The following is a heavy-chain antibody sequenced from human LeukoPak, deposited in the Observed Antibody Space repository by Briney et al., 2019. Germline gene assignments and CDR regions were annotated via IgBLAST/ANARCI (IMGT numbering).Heavy chain of an antibody. J-gene: IGHJ4*02. V-gene: IGHV3-9*01. CDR3: AKDSIAVAGNVDY. CDR1: GFTFDDYA. CDR2: ISWNSGSI. Sequence: GGSLRLSCAASGFTFDDYAMHWVRQAPGKGPEWVSGISWNSGSIGYADSVKGRFTISRDNAKNSLYLQMNSLRAEDTALYYCAKDSIAVAGNVDYWGQGTLVTVSS. D-gene: IGHD6-19*01.